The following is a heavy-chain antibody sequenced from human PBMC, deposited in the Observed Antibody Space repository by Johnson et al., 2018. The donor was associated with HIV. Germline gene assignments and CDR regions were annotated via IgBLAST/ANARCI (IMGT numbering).Heavy chain of an antibody. CDR2: ISSSGTTI. D-gene: IGHD6-13*01. J-gene: IGHJ3*02. CDR1: GFTFSSYA. Sequence: MQLVESGGGVVQPGRSLRLSCAASGFTFSSYAMHWIRQAPGKGLVWVSSISSSGTTIYYSDSVKGRFTISRDNAKNSLYLQMNSLRADNTAVYYCASGWGIAASDAFDIWGQGTMVTVSS. CDR3: ASGWGIAASDAFDI. V-gene: IGHV3-48*04.